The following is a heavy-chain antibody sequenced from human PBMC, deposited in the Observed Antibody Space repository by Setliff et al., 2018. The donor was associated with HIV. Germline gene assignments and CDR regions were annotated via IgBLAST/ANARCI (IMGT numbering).Heavy chain of an antibody. J-gene: IGHJ6*03. V-gene: IGHV4-34*01. D-gene: IGHD6-19*01. CDR3: AKGVAGLQYYYYYMDV. CDR2: ITHSGST. Sequence: SETLSLTCAVYGGSFSGYYWTWIRRPPGKGLEWIGEITHSGSTNYNPSLETRVTISVDTSKNQFSLKLSSVTAADTAVYYCAKGVAGLQYYYYYMDVWGKGTMVTVSS. CDR1: GGSFSGYY.